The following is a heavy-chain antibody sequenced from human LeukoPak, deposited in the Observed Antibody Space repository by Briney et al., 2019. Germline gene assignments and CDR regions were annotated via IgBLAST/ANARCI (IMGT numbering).Heavy chain of an antibody. D-gene: IGHD6-19*01. V-gene: IGHV3-7*05. Sequence: GGSLRLSCAASGFTFSSFWMSWVRQAPGKGLEWVANINQDGSNTYYVDSLKGRFTISRDNAKNSLFLQMNRLRAEDTAVYYCVRDIAVAANHDSWGQGTLVTVSS. J-gene: IGHJ4*02. CDR3: VRDIAVAANHDS. CDR2: INQDGSNT. CDR1: GFTFSSFW.